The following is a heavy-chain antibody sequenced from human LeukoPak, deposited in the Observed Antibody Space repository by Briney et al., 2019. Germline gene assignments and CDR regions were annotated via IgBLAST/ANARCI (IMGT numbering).Heavy chain of an antibody. CDR3: ARDDHYSSGWYDYYYYYMDV. J-gene: IGHJ6*03. Sequence: GESLRLSCAVSGFTFSSYAMHWVRQAPGKGLEWVAFISYDGSNKYYADSVKGRFTISRDNSKNTLYLQVNSLRAEDTAVYYCARDDHYSSGWYDYYYYYMDVWGKGTTVTVSS. CDR2: ISYDGSNK. CDR1: GFTFSSYA. V-gene: IGHV3-30-3*01. D-gene: IGHD6-19*01.